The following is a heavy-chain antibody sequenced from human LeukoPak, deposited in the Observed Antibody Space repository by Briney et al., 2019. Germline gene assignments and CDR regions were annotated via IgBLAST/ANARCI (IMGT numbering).Heavy chain of an antibody. J-gene: IGHJ6*03. D-gene: IGHD3-10*01. CDR1: GYTFTSYY. V-gene: IGHV1-46*01. CDR2: INPSGGST. Sequence: ASVKVSCKASGYTFTSYYMHWVRQAPGQGLEWMGIINPSGGSTSYAQKFQGRVTMTRDMSTSTVYMELSSLRSEDTAVYYCARNGFGELLSNYYYYMDVWGKGTTVTVSS. CDR3: ARNGFGELLSNYYYYMDV.